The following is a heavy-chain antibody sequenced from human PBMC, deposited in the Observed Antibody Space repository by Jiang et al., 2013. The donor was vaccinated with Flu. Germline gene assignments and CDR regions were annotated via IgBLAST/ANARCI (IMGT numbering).Heavy chain of an antibody. CDR1: GFSLSTSGMC. Sequence: KPTQTLTLTCTFSGFSLSTSGMCVSWIRQPPGKALEWLARIDWDDDKYYSTSLKTRLTISKDTSKNQVVLTMTNMDPVDTATYYCARTRSEDSSGYYYVDYWGQGTLVTVSS. V-gene: IGHV2-70*11. CDR2: IDWDDDK. CDR3: ARTRSEDSSGYYYVDY. J-gene: IGHJ4*02. D-gene: IGHD3-22*01.